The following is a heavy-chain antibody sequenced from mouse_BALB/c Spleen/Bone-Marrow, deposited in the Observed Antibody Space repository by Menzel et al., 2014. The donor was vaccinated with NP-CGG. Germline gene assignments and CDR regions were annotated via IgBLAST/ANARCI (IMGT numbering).Heavy chain of an antibody. Sequence: EVHLVESGPGLAKPSQSLSLTCSVTGYSITSGYYWNWIRQFPGNKLEWMGYISYDGSNNYNPSLKNRISITRDTSKNQFFLKLNSVTTEDTATYYCAREGGSRAYWGQGTLVTVSA. V-gene: IGHV3-6*02. CDR3: AREGGSRAY. J-gene: IGHJ3*01. CDR1: GYSITSGYY. D-gene: IGHD1-1*01. CDR2: ISYDGSN.